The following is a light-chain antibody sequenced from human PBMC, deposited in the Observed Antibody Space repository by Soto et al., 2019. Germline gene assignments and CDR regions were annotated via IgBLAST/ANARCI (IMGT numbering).Light chain of an antibody. CDR1: QSVSNY. J-gene: IGKJ4*01. CDR3: QKRSNWPST. Sequence: EIVLTQSPATLSLSPGERATLSCRASQSVSNYLAWYQQKPGQAPRLLMYDASNRAAGIPARFSGSGSGTDFTLTISSLEPEDFAVYYCQKRSNWPSTFGGGTKVEIK. V-gene: IGKV3-11*01. CDR2: DAS.